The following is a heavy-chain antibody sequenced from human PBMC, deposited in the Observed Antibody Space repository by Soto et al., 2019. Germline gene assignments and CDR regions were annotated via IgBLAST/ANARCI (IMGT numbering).Heavy chain of an antibody. V-gene: IGHV4-61*01. Sequence: QVQLQESGPGLVKPSETLSLTCTVSGGSVSSATDYWTWIRQPPGKGLEWIGYTDYSGNSDRNRSLMSRVTISIDRSKNQFSLTLRSVTAADTAVYSCARQSSYDSEHYHYWFDPWGRGILVTVSS. CDR2: TDYSGNS. D-gene: IGHD3-22*01. CDR1: GGSVSSATDY. CDR3: ARQSSYDSEHYHYWFDP. J-gene: IGHJ5*02.